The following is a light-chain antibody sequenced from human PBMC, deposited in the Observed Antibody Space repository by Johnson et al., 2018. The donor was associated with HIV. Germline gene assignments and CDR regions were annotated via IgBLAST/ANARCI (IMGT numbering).Light chain of an antibody. J-gene: IGLJ1*01. CDR3: GTWDSSLSAGGV. Sequence: QAVLTQPTSVAAAPGQKVTISCYGNTSNFENNYVSWYVQLPRTAHRLLIYENNKRPSGIPDRFSGSKSGTAATLGITGPQPGDEADYYCGTWDSSLSAGGVFGTGTKVTVL. V-gene: IGLV1-51*02. CDR2: ENN. CDR1: TSNFENNY.